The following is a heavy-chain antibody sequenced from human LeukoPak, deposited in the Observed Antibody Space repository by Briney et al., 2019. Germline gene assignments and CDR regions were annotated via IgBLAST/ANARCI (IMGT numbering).Heavy chain of an antibody. CDR1: GFTFSSYS. V-gene: IGHV3-48*01. J-gene: IGHJ4*02. Sequence: TGGSLRLSCAASGFTFSSYSMNWVRQAPGKGLEWVSYISSSSSTIYYADSVKGRFTISRDNAKNSLYLQMNSLRAEDTAVYYCTREGGSYGGLCFDYWGQGTLVTVSS. D-gene: IGHD1-26*01. CDR2: ISSSSSTI. CDR3: TREGGSYGGLCFDY.